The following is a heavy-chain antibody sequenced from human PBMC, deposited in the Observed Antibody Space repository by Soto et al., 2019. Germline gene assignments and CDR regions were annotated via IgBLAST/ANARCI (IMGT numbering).Heavy chain of an antibody. CDR2: IDPSDSYT. D-gene: IGHD2-15*01. V-gene: IGHV5-10-1*03. J-gene: IGHJ4*02. CDR3: TRQRSGYSSGGSCYWDY. CDR1: GYSFTSYW. Sequence: EVQLVQSGAEVKKPGESLRISCKGSGYSFTSYWISWVRQMPGKGLEWMGRIDPSDSYTNYSPSFQGHVTISADKSISTAYLQWSSLKASDTAMYYCTRQRSGYSSGGSCYWDYWGQGTLVTVSS.